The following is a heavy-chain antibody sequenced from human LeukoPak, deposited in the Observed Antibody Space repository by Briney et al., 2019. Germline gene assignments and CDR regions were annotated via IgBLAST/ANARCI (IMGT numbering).Heavy chain of an antibody. D-gene: IGHD1-26*01. CDR3: TTEASGSYGYFDY. CDR1: GFTFSNAW. Sequence: GGSLRLSCAASGFTFSNAWMNWVRQAPGKGLEWVGRIKTKTDGGTTDYAAPVKGRFTISRDDSKNTLYLQMNSLKTEDTAVYYCTTEASGSYGYFDYWGQGTLVTVSS. V-gene: IGHV3-15*07. J-gene: IGHJ4*02. CDR2: IKTKTDGGTT.